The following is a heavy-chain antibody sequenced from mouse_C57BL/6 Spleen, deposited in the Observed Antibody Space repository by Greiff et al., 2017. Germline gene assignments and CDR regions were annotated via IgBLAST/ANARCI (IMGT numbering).Heavy chain of an antibody. V-gene: IGHV14-1*01. D-gene: IGHD2-2*01. CDR2: IDPEDGDT. J-gene: IGHJ3*01. Sequence: EVQLQQSGAELVRPGASVKLSCTASGFNIKDYYLHWVKPRPEQGLEWIGRIDPEDGDTEYAPKFQGKATMTADTSSNTAYLQRSSLTSEDTAVYYCTRFGGYDGWCAYWGQGTLVTVSA. CDR3: TRFGGYDGWCAY. CDR1: GFNIKDYY.